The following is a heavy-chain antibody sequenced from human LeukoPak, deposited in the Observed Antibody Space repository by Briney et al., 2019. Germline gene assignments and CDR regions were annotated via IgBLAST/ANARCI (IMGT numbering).Heavy chain of an antibody. Sequence: SETLSLTCTVSGGSISSSSYYWGWIRQPPGKGLEGIGSIYYSGSTYYNPSLKSRVTISVDTSKNQFSLKLSSVTAADTAVYYCARHVAAYCGGDCYSGWFDPWGQGTLVTVSS. D-gene: IGHD2-21*02. CDR2: IYYSGST. CDR1: GGSISSSSYY. CDR3: ARHVAAYCGGDCYSGWFDP. J-gene: IGHJ5*02. V-gene: IGHV4-39*01.